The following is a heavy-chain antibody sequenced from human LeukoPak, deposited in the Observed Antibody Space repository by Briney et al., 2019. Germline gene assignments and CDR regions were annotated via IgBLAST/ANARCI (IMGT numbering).Heavy chain of an antibody. Sequence: SETLSLTCTVSGGSISFYYWSWIRQPPGKGLEWIGYIYYSGSTYYNPSLKSRVTMSVDTSKNQFSLKVSSVTATDTAVYYCARSKSGWELHQFDYWGQGTLVTASS. CDR3: ARSKSGWELHQFDY. J-gene: IGHJ4*02. D-gene: IGHD1-26*01. V-gene: IGHV4-59*01. CDR2: IYYSGST. CDR1: GGSISFYY.